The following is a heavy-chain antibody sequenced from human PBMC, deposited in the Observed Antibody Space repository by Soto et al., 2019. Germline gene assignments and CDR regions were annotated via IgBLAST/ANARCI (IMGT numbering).Heavy chain of an antibody. J-gene: IGHJ3*02. CDR1: GFTFSSYA. V-gene: IGHV3-23*01. Sequence: SLRLSCAASGFTFSSYAMSWVRQAPGKGLEWVSAISSSGGSTYYADSVKGRFTISRDNSKNTLYLQMNSLRAEDTAVYYCAKAPHKYYYDSSGFGAFDIWGQGTMVTVSS. CDR3: AKAPHKYYYDSSGFGAFDI. CDR2: ISSSGGST. D-gene: IGHD3-22*01.